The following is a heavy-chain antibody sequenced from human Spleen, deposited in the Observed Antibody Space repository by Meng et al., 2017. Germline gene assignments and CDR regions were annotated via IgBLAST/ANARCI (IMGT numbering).Heavy chain of an antibody. V-gene: IGHV3-15*01. J-gene: IGHJ4*02. CDR3: TVVTPTIDY. CDR1: GFTFSNAW. D-gene: IGHD4-23*01. Sequence: GGSLRLSCVASGFTFSNAWMSWVRQAPGKGLEWVGRIKSKTDGGTTDYAAPVQGRFTIPRDDSKNTLYMQMNSLKTEDTAVYYCTVVTPTIDYWDQGNLVTVSS. CDR2: IKSKTDGGTT.